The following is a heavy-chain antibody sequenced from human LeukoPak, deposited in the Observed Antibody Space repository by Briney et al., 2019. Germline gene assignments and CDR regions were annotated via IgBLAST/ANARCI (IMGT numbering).Heavy chain of an antibody. Sequence: SETLSLTCTVSGGSFSTYYWSWIRQPPGKGLEWIGYIYYSGSTDYNPSLKSRVTMLVDTSKNQFSLKLSSVTAADTAVYYCARAVISFGGVIAKGFDCWGQGTLVTISS. CDR3: ARAVISFGGVIAKGFDC. CDR1: GGSFSTYY. CDR2: IYYSGST. V-gene: IGHV4-59*01. J-gene: IGHJ4*02. D-gene: IGHD3-16*02.